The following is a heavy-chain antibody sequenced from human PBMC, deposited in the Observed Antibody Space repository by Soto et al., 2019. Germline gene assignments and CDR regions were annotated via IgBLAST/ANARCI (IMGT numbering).Heavy chain of an antibody. Sequence: QVQLQESGPGLVKPSQTLSLTCTVSGGSITSGGYYWSWIRQHPGKGLEWIGYIYYSGSTYYNPSLKSRVTISVDTSKNQFSLKLSSVTAADTAVYYCARIRGVIVSWFDPWGQGTLVTVSS. V-gene: IGHV4-31*03. CDR3: ARIRGVIVSWFDP. CDR1: GGSITSGGYY. CDR2: IYYSGST. J-gene: IGHJ5*02. D-gene: IGHD3-10*01.